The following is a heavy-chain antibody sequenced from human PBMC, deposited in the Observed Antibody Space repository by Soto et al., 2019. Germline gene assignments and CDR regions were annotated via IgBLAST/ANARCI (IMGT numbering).Heavy chain of an antibody. CDR2: ISAYNGNT. D-gene: IGHD2-15*01. J-gene: IGHJ5*02. CDR1: GYTFTSYG. CDR3: ARVLVVAAYNWFDP. V-gene: IGHV1-18*01. Sequence: ASVKVSCKASGYTFTSYGISWVRQAPGQGLEWMGWISAYNGNTNYAQKLQGRVTMTTDTSTSTAYMELRSLRSDDTAVYYCARVLVVAAYNWFDPWVQGTLVTVSS.